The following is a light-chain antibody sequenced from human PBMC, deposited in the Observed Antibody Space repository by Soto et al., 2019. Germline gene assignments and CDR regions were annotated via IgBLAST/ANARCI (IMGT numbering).Light chain of an antibody. Sequence: EIVLTQSPGTLSLSPGERATLSCRAIKSVNNNYLAWYQQKPGQPPRLLTYGAPSRATGIPDRLSGSGSGTDFTLTISRLEPEDFAVYYCQQYGSSPLITFGQGTRLEIK. CDR1: KSVNNNY. J-gene: IGKJ5*01. V-gene: IGKV3-20*01. CDR2: GAP. CDR3: QQYGSSPLIT.